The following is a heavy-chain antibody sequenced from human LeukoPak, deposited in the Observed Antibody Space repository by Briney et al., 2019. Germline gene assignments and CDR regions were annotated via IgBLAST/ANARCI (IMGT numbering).Heavy chain of an antibody. Sequence: GGSLRLSCAASGFTFSSYSMNWVRQAPGKGLEWVSYISSSSSTIYYADSVKGRFTISRDNAKNSLYLQMNSLRAEDTAVYYCARGDTSGYYYRFFDYWGQGILVTVAS. V-gene: IGHV3-48*01. CDR1: GFTFSSYS. CDR3: ARGDTSGYYYRFFDY. D-gene: IGHD3-22*01. CDR2: ISSSSSTI. J-gene: IGHJ4*02.